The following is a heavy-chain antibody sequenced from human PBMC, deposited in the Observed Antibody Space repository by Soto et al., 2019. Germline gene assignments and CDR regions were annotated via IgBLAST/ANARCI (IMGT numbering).Heavy chain of an antibody. CDR1: GGSISSGGYY. V-gene: IGHV4-31*03. J-gene: IGHJ4*02. CDR2: IFYSGST. D-gene: IGHD1-26*01. CDR3: AGIYSGSHGGTLRY. Sequence: QVQLQESGPGLVKPSQTLSLTCTVSGGSISSGGYYWSWIRQHPGKGLEWIGYIFYSGSTYYNPTHKRRVTISLDTSKNQSTLTLSSVTAAETAVYYCAGIYSGSHGGTLRYWGQGTLVTVSS.